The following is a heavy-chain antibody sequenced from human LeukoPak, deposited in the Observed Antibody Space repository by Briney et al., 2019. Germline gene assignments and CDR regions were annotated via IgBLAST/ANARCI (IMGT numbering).Heavy chain of an antibody. Sequence: SEALSLTCTVSGASINNNFWTWIRQPPGKGLEWIGYIYSSGSANYNPSLKSRVIISGDTSKNQISLNLTSVTAADTALYFCARHRDYYDTWGHGTLVTVSS. V-gene: IGHV4-59*08. CDR2: IYSSGSA. CDR1: GASINNNF. J-gene: IGHJ4*01. CDR3: ARHRDYYDT. D-gene: IGHD3-22*01.